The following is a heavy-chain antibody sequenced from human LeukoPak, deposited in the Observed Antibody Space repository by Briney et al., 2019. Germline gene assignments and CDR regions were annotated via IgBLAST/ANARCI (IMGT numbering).Heavy chain of an antibody. CDR2: IHYSVTT. V-gene: IGHV4-61*01. CDR3: ARWGTY. Sequence: SETLSLTCTVSGGSFSSGTYFWTWVRQPPGKGLEWIGHIHYSVTTNYNPSLKSRVTMSLDTSKNQFSLKLTSVTAADTAIYFCARWGTYWGQGILVTVSS. CDR1: GGSFSSGTYF. J-gene: IGHJ4*02. D-gene: IGHD7-27*01.